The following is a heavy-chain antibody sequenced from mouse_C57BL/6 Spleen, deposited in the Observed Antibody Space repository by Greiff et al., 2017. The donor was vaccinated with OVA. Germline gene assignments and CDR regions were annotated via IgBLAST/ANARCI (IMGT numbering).Heavy chain of an antibody. J-gene: IGHJ4*01. CDR2: IWRGGST. Sequence: QVQLKESGPGLVQPSQSLSITCTVSGFSLTSYGVHWVRQSPGKGLEWLGVIWRGGSTAYNAAFMSRLSITKDNSKSQVFCKMNSLQADDTAIYYCAKNLYYSNYYAMDYWGQGTSVTVSS. CDR1: GFSLTSYG. D-gene: IGHD2-5*01. CDR3: AKNLYYSNYYAMDY. V-gene: IGHV2-5*01.